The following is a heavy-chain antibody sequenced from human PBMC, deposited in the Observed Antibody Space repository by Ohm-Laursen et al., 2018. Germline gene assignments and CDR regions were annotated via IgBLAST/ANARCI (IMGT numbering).Heavy chain of an antibody. V-gene: IGHV1-8*01. CDR3: ARDHNDSSGYYL. Sequence: ASVTASCKAYGYTFTSYDINWARQATGQGLGWMGWMTPNSGHTGYAQKFQGRVTMTRNTSISTAYMELSSLRSEDTAVDYCARDHNDSSGYYLWGQGTLVIVSA. J-gene: IGHJ5*02. D-gene: IGHD3-22*01. CDR2: MTPNSGHT. CDR1: GYTFTSYD.